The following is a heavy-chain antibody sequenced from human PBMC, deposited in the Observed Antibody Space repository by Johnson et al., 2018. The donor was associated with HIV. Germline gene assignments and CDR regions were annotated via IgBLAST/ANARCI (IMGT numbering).Heavy chain of an antibody. CDR2: ISGSGHST. V-gene: IGHV3-23*04. Sequence: VQLVESGGGLVQPGGSLRLSCAASGFTFSSFAMSWVRQAPGKGLEWVSAISGSGHSTYYADSLKGRFTISRDSSKNTLYLQMNSLRAEDTAVYYCAKGPEGAFDIWGQGTMVTVSS. CDR3: AKGPEGAFDI. CDR1: GFTFSSFA. D-gene: IGHD1-14*01. J-gene: IGHJ3*02.